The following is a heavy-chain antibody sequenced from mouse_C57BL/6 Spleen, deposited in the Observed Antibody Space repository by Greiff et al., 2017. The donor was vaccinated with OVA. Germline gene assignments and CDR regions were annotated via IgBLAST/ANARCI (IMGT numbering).Heavy chain of an antibody. J-gene: IGHJ2*01. V-gene: IGHV1-72*01. CDR3: ARKGLPGYDVRDYFDY. D-gene: IGHD2-2*01. Sequence: QVQLQQPGAELVKPGASVKLSCKASGYTFTSYWMHWVKQRPGRGLEWIGRIDPNSGGTKYNEKFKSKATLTVDKPSSTAYMQLSSLTSEDSAVYYCARKGLPGYDVRDYFDYWGQGTTLTVSS. CDR2: IDPNSGGT. CDR1: GYTFTSYW.